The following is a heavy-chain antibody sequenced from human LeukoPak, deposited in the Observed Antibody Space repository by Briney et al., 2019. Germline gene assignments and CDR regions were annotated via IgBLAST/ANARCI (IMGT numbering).Heavy chain of an antibody. V-gene: IGHV3-7*01. CDR3: ARDLAGPPQEAFDI. J-gene: IGHJ3*02. CDR1: GLTFSSYW. CDR2: IKQDGSEK. Sequence: GGSLRLSCAASGLTFSSYWMSWVRQAPGKGLEWVANIKQDGSEKHYVDSVTGRINISRDNTKNSLYLQMNSLRADDTAVYYCARDLAGPPQEAFDIWGQGTMVTVSS.